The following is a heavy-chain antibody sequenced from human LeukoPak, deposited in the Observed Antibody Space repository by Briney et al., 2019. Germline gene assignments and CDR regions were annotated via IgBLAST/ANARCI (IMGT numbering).Heavy chain of an antibody. J-gene: IGHJ4*02. CDR1: GGSFSGYY. Sequence: PSETLSLTCAVYGGSFSGYYWSWIRQPPGKGLEWIGEINHSGSTNYNPSLKSRVTISVDTSKNQFSLKLSSVTAADTAVYYCARWYYYDSSGYYHFDYWGQGTLVTVSS. CDR3: ARWYYYDSSGYYHFDY. CDR2: INHSGST. V-gene: IGHV4-34*01. D-gene: IGHD3-22*01.